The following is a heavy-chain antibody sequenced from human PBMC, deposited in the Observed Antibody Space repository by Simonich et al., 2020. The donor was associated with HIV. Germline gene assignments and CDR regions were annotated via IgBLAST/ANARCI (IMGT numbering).Heavy chain of an antibody. CDR2: IKRNGSEK. V-gene: IGHV3-7*01. Sequence: EVQLVESGGGLVQPGGSLRLSCAGSGFTFSDYWMSWVRQAQGKDLEWVAKIKRNGSEKKYVESVKGRFTISRDNAKNSLSLQMNSLRAEDTAIYYCARYGHIWSGYYDYWGQGTLVTVSS. J-gene: IGHJ4*02. D-gene: IGHD3-3*01. CDR3: ARYGHIWSGYYDY. CDR1: GFTFSDYW.